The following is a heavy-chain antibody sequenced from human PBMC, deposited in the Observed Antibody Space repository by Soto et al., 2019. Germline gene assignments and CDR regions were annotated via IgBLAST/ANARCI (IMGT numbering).Heavy chain of an antibody. CDR3: AKFNSYDVNGNYWCALDI. V-gene: IGHV3-23*01. CDR2: ISGTGDRR. J-gene: IGHJ3*02. CDR1: GFTFSNYA. D-gene: IGHD2-8*02. Sequence: GSLRLSCAASGFTFSNYAMNWVRQAPGKVLEWVSDISGTGDRRFYAESVKGRFTVSRDNSRNTLYLQMNRLRAEDTAVYYCAKFNSYDVNGNYWCALDIWGQGTMVTVSS.